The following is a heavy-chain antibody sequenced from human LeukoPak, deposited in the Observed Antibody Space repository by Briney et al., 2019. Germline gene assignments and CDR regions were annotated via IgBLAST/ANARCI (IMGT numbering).Heavy chain of an antibody. V-gene: IGHV5-51*01. CDR2: IYPGDSDT. J-gene: IGHJ6*03. D-gene: IGHD3-3*01. CDR1: GYRFTSYW. CDR3: ARQVKDYDFWSRDYYYHMDV. Sequence: GESLKISCKGSGYRFTSYWIGWVRQMPGKGLEWMGIIYPGDSDTRYSPSFQGQVTISADKSISTAYLQWSSLKASDTAMYYCARQVKDYDFWSRDYYYHMDVWGKGTTVTVSS.